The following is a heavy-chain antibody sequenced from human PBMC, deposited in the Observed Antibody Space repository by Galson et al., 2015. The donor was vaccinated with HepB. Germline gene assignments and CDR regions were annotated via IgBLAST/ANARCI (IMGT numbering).Heavy chain of an antibody. Sequence: SLRLSCAASGFTFSSYSMNWVRQAPGKGLEWVSYISSSSSTIYYADSVKGRFTISRDNAKNSLYLQMNSLRDEDTAVYYCARDYIIRYFDWRNGAMDYWGQGTLVTVSS. J-gene: IGHJ4*02. D-gene: IGHD3-9*01. CDR3: ARDYIIRYFDWRNGAMDY. CDR2: ISSSSSTI. V-gene: IGHV3-48*02. CDR1: GFTFSSYS.